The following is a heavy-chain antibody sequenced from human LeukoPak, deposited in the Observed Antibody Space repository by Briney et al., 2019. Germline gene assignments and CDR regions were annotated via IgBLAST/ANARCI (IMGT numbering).Heavy chain of an antibody. V-gene: IGHV3-30-3*01. Sequence: PGRSLRLSCAASGFTFNTYALHWIRQAPGKGLEWVAAITSDGSKKYYADSVKGRFTISRDNSKNTLYLQMNSLRADDTAVYYCAKELSGWYFDYWGQGTLVTVSS. CDR1: GFTFNTYA. CDR2: ITSDGSKK. D-gene: IGHD6-19*01. CDR3: AKELSGWYFDY. J-gene: IGHJ4*02.